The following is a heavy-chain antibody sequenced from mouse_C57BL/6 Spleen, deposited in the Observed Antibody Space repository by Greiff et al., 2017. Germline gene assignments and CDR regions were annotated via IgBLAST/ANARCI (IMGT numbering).Heavy chain of an antibody. CDR1: GYAFSSSW. V-gene: IGHV1-82*01. D-gene: IGHD2-4*01. Sequence: VQLQQSGPELVKPGASVKISCKASGYAFSSSWMNWVKQRPGKGLEWIGRIYPGDGDTNYNGKFKGKAKLTADKSSSTAYMQLSSLTSEDSAVYFCARSFTYYDYDYAMDYWGQGTSVTVSS. CDR3: ARSFTYYDYDYAMDY. J-gene: IGHJ4*01. CDR2: IYPGDGDT.